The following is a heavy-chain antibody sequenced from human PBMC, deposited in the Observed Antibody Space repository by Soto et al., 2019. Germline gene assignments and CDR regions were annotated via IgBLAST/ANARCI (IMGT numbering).Heavy chain of an antibody. V-gene: IGHV5-51*01. Sequence: GESLKISCKGSGYSFTSYWIGWVRQMPGKGLEGMGIIYPGDSDTRYSPSFQGQVTISADKFISTAYWQWSSRNGSDTAMYYCARQERVIAGFDYWGQGTMVTVSS. CDR3: ARQERVIAGFDY. D-gene: IGHD2-21*01. CDR1: GYSFTSYW. J-gene: IGHJ4*02. CDR2: IYPGDSDT.